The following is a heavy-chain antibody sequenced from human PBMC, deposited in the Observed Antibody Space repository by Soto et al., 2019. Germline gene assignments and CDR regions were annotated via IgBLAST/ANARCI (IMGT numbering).Heavy chain of an antibody. CDR3: ARVSAAGCNWFAP. CDR2: INSDGSRA. D-gene: IGHD6-13*01. J-gene: IGHJ5*02. V-gene: IGHV3-74*01. Sequence: EVQLVESGGGLVQPGGSLRLSCAASGFTFSSDWMDWVRQAPGKGLVWVSRINSDGSRAYYADSVKGRFTISRDNAKNTLYLQMNSLRADDTAVYYCARVSAAGCNWFAPWGQGTLVTVSS. CDR1: GFTFSSDW.